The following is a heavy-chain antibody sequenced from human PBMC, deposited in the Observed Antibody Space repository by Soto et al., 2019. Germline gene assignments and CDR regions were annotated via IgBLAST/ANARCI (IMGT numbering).Heavy chain of an antibody. CDR1: GFIFSDYY. J-gene: IGHJ4*02. Sequence: GSLRLSCAASGFIFSDYYMSWIRQAPGKGLEWVSYITRGGGTIYYADSVKGRFTISRDNAKNSLSLQMNSLRAEDTAVYYSARVRQARFDYSGQGTLVTVSS. V-gene: IGHV3-11*01. CDR3: ARVRQARFDY. CDR2: ITRGGGTI.